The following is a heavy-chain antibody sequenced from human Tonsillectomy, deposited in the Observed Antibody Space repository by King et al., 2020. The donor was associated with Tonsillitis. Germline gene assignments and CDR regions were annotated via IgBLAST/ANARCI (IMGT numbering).Heavy chain of an antibody. J-gene: IGHJ4*02. V-gene: IGHV1-2*02. D-gene: IGHD3-16*02. CDR3: TGDNEIMITFGGVIVPDY. CDR1: GYTFTDYY. Sequence: QLVQSGAEVKKPGASVKVSCKASGYTFTDYYIHWVRQAPGQGLEWMGWINPNIDGTKYAQKFQGRVTMTRDTSISTAYMELSRLRSDDTAVYYCTGDNEIMITFGGVIVPDYWGQGTLVTVPS. CDR2: INPNIDGT.